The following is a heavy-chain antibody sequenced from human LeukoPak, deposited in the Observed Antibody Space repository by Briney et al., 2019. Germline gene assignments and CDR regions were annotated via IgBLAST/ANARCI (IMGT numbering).Heavy chain of an antibody. V-gene: IGHV1-69*04. J-gene: IGHJ6*02. CDR1: VGTFSSYA. CDR3: ARSWASIVVVPAAMDYYYGMDV. D-gene: IGHD2-2*01. CDR2: IIPILGIA. Sequence: GASVKVSCKASVGTFSSYAIIWVRQAPGQGLAWMGRIIPILGIANYAQKFQGRVTITADKSTSTAYMELSSLRSEDTAVYYCARSWASIVVVPAAMDYYYGMDVWGQGTTVTVSS.